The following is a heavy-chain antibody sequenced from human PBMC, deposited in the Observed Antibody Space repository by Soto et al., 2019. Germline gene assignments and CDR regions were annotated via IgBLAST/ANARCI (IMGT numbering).Heavy chain of an antibody. V-gene: IGHV3-66*01. CDR3: ARDFYYYGSGTMGGYFDY. CDR2: IYSGGST. J-gene: IGHJ4*02. CDR1: GLTVSSNY. Sequence: EVQLVESGGGLVQPGGSLRLSCAASGLTVSSNYMSWVRQAPGKGLEWVSLIYSGGSTYYADSVRGRFTISRDNSKNTLYLQTNSLRAEDTAVYDCARDFYYYGSGTMGGYFDYWGQGTLVTVSS. D-gene: IGHD3-10*01.